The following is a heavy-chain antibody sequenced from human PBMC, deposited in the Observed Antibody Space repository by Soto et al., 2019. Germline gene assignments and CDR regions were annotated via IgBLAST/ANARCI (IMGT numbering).Heavy chain of an antibody. Sequence: GGSLRLSCAASGFTFSSYGMHWVRQAPGKGLEWVAVISYDGSNKYYADSVKGRFTISRDNSKSTLYLQMNSLRAEDTAVYYCAKEYVVVPAPLDYWGQGTLVTVSS. J-gene: IGHJ4*02. V-gene: IGHV3-30*18. CDR2: ISYDGSNK. CDR3: AKEYVVVPAPLDY. D-gene: IGHD2-2*01. CDR1: GFTFSSYG.